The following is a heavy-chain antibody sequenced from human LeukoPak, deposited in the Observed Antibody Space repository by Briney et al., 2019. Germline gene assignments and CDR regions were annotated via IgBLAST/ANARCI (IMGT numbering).Heavy chain of an antibody. Sequence: GGSLRLSCTASGFTFSSYGMSWVRQAPGKGLGWASYISTSGSTIYYADSVRGRFTVSRDNAKRSLYLQMTSLRAEDTAVYYCAGLTYDKRFDPWGQGTVVTVSS. J-gene: IGHJ5*02. CDR1: GFTFSSYG. CDR3: AGLTYDKRFDP. D-gene: IGHD3-9*01. CDR2: ISTSGSTI. V-gene: IGHV3-48*03.